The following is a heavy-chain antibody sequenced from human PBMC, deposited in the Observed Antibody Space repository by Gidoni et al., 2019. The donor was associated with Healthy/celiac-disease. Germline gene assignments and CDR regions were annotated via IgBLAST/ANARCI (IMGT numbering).Heavy chain of an antibody. Sequence: EVQLLESGGGLVPPGGSLRLSFAASGFPFCSYAMSWVRQAPGKGLEWVSAISGSGGSTYYADSVKGRFTISRDNSKNTLYLQMNSLRAEDTAVYYCAKDPIGTKGWFIGNPWGQGTLVTVSS. V-gene: IGHV3-23*01. CDR1: GFPFCSYA. CDR2: ISGSGGST. D-gene: IGHD2-15*01. J-gene: IGHJ5*02. CDR3: AKDPIGTKGWFIGNP.